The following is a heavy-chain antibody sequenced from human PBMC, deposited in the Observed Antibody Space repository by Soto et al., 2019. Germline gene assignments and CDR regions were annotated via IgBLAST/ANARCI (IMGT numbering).Heavy chain of an antibody. J-gene: IGHJ6*02. Sequence: QVQLVQSGAEVKKPGSSVKVSCKASGGTFSSCAISWVRQAPGQGLEWMGGIIPIFGTANYAQKFQGRVTITADESTSTAYMELSSLRSEDTAVYYCARSVSFRYQLLKRGMDVWGQGTTVTVSS. V-gene: IGHV1-69*01. CDR3: ARSVSFRYQLLKRGMDV. D-gene: IGHD2-2*01. CDR1: GGTFSSCA. CDR2: IIPIFGTA.